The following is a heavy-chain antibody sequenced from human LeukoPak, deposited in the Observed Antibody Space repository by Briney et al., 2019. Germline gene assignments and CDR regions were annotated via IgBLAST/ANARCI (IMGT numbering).Heavy chain of an antibody. D-gene: IGHD2-15*01. V-gene: IGHV1-18*01. J-gene: IGHJ6*02. CDR3: AREYCSGGSCWHYYYYGMDV. CDR1: GYTFTSYG. Sequence: ASVKVSCKASGYTFTSYGISRVRRAPGQGLEWMGWISAYNGNTNYAQKLQGRVTMTTGTSTSTAYMELRSLRSDDTAVYYCAREYCSGGSCWHYYYYGMDVWGQGTTVTVSS. CDR2: ISAYNGNT.